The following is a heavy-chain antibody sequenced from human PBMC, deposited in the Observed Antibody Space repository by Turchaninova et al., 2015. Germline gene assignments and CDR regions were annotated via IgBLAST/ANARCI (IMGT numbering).Heavy chain of an antibody. CDR1: GGSFSGYY. CDR2: GNHSAST. V-gene: IGHV4-34*01. CDR3: ARAYYYGSGSYNFYFDY. J-gene: IGHJ4*02. Sequence: QVQLQQWGAGLLKPSETLSLTCAVYGGSFSGYYWSWIRQPPGKGLGWIGEGNHSASTNYNPSLKCRGTISVETSKDQFSLKLGSVTAADTAVYYCARAYYYGSGSYNFYFDYWGQGTLVTVSS. D-gene: IGHD3-10*01.